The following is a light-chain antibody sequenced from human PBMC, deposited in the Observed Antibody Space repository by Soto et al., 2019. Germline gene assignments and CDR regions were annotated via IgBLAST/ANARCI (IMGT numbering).Light chain of an antibody. Sequence: DIQMTQSPSTLSASVGDRVTITCRASQSISSWLAWYQQKPGKAPKLLIYKASSLDSGVPSRFSGSGSGTEFTFTISSLPPDDFATYYCQQYNSYSTFGQGTKVEFK. CDR3: QQYNSYST. CDR2: KAS. J-gene: IGKJ1*01. V-gene: IGKV1-5*03. CDR1: QSISSW.